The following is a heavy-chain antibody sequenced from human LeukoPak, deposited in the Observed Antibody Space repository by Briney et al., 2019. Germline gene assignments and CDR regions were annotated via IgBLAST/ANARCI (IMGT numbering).Heavy chain of an antibody. CDR3: ARIQEPEYYFDY. Sequence: PGGSLRLSCAASGFTVSSNYMSWVRQAPGKGLEWVSVIYSGGSTDYADSVKGRFTISRDNSKNTLYLQMNSLRAEDTAVYYCARIQEPEYYFDYWGQGTLVPSPQ. V-gene: IGHV3-53*01. J-gene: IGHJ4*02. D-gene: IGHD5-18*01. CDR1: GFTVSSNY. CDR2: IYSGGST.